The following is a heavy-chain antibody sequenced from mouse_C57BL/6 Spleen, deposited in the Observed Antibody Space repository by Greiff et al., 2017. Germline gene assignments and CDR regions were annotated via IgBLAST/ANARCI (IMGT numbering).Heavy chain of an antibody. CDR3: ARFITTVHYYAMDY. V-gene: IGHV1-80*01. Sequence: VKLQESGAELVKPGASVKISCKASGYAFSSYWMNWVKQRPGKGLEWIGQIYPGDGDTNYNGKFKGKATLTADKSSSTAYMQLSSLTSEDSAVYFCARFITTVHYYAMDYWGQGTSVTVSS. J-gene: IGHJ4*01. D-gene: IGHD1-1*01. CDR2: IYPGDGDT. CDR1: GYAFSSYW.